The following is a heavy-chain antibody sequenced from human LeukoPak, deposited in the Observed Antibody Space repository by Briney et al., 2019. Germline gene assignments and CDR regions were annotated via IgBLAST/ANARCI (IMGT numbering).Heavy chain of an antibody. CDR1: GYTFTGYF. D-gene: IGHD6-19*01. CDR2: INPNSGGT. V-gene: IGHV1-2*02. J-gene: IGHJ4*02. Sequence: ASVKVSCKSSGYTFTGYFVRWVRQAPGQGLEWMGWINPNSGGTNYAQKFQGRVTMTRDTSISIAYMELSRLRSDDTAVYYCARGVAGTPLTDYWGQGTLVTVSS. CDR3: ARGVAGTPLTDY.